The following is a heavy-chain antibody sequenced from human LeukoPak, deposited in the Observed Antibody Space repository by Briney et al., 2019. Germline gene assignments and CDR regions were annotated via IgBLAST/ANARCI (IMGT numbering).Heavy chain of an antibody. Sequence: GGSLRLSCAASGFRFSDHHMEWVRQAPGKGLEWVANINRDGSERYYVDSVKGRFTISRDDAKSSLYLQMNSPRAEDTAVYYCARRNAMDVWGQGTTVIVFS. CDR2: INRDGSER. CDR1: GFRFSDHH. J-gene: IGHJ6*02. CDR3: ARRNAMDV. V-gene: IGHV3-7*03.